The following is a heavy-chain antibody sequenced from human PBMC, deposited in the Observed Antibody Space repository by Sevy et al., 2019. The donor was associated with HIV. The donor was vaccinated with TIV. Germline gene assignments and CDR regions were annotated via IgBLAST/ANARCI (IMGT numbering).Heavy chain of an antibody. V-gene: IGHV4-61*01. CDR3: ARMGGLTDYGMDV. Sequence: SETLALTCTVSGGSVTSDSYYWTWLRQPPGKGLECLGYMFYTGSTNYNPSLMSRVTISVDTSKNQFSLKLSSVTAADTAVYYCARMGGLTDYGMDVWGQGTTVTVSS. D-gene: IGHD1-26*01. CDR1: GGSVTSDSYY. CDR2: MFYTGST. J-gene: IGHJ6*02.